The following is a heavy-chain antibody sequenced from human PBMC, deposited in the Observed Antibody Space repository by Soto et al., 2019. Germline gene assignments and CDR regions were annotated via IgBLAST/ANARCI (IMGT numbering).Heavy chain of an antibody. Sequence: GASLKISCKGTGYNFGGYWIGWVRQLPGKGLEWMGIIHPGASDTRYSPSFQGQVTIADDESTSTTYLQWRSLKASDSATYYGARGGFIGTPHDYWGQGTQGTVSS. CDR3: ARGGFIGTPHDY. CDR2: IHPGASDT. J-gene: IGHJ4*02. CDR1: GYNFGGYW. V-gene: IGHV5-51*01. D-gene: IGHD1-7*01.